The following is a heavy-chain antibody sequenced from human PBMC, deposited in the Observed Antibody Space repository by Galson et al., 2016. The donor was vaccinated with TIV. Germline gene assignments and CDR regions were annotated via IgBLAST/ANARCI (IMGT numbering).Heavy chain of an antibody. CDR1: RGSFQNNY. Sequence: ETLSLTCTVSRGSFQNNYWSWLRQPAGKGLEWIGRVYYSGGSDYNPSLESRVSMAVDTSKNQFSLELTSVTAADTAVYFCARDLWVIYGDRPFFDYWGQGILVTVSS. CDR2: VYYSGGS. J-gene: IGHJ4*02. V-gene: IGHV4-4*07. D-gene: IGHD4-17*01. CDR3: ARDLWVIYGDRPFFDY.